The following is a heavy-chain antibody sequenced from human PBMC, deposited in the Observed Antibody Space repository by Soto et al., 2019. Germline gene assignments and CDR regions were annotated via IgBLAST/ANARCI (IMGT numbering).Heavy chain of an antibody. CDR2: ISLYSDGT. Sequence: QVQLVQSGGEVKRPGASVKVSCKTSGYTFSNYGITWVRQAPGQPLEWLGWISLYSDGTNYAQKFQGRVLMTTDTSTTTAYMELRSLRSDDTAGYYCARVVPGAEAWFGPWGQGTLVTVSS. CDR3: ARVVPGAEAWFGP. V-gene: IGHV1-18*01. J-gene: IGHJ5*02. CDR1: GYTFSNYG. D-gene: IGHD2-2*01.